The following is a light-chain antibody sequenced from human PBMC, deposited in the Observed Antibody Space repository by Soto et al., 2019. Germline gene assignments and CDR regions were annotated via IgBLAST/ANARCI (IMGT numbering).Light chain of an antibody. Sequence: ERVMTQSPATLSVSPGEGATLSCRASQRVSSNLAWYQQKPGQAPRLLIYDASTRAPGIPARFSGSGSGTDCTLTISSLQSEDFAVYYCQQYNTWPYTFGQGTKLEIK. CDR2: DAS. CDR1: QRVSSN. CDR3: QQYNTWPYT. J-gene: IGKJ2*01. V-gene: IGKV3-15*01.